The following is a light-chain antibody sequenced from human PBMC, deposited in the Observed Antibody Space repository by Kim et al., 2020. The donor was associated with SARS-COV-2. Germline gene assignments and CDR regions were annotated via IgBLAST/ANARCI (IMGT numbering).Light chain of an antibody. V-gene: IGKV1-5*03. CDR1: QNIFSW. Sequence: DIQMTQSPSTLSASVGDRVTITCRASQNIFSWVAWFQQKPGKAPKLLIYEASNLQSGVPSRFSGGESGTEFTLTIYSLQPDDLATYYCQQYHSYPYTFGQGTKLEIK. CDR2: EAS. CDR3: QQYHSYPYT. J-gene: IGKJ2*01.